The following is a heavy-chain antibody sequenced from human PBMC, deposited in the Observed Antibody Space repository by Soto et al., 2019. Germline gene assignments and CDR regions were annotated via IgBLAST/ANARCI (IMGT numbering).Heavy chain of an antibody. CDR3: ARGRYGEY. D-gene: IGHD3-10*01. CDR1: GYAFTTYG. J-gene: IGHJ4*02. Sequence: QVHLVQSGAEVKKPGASLKVSCKGSGYAFTTYGITWVRQAPGQGLEWMGWISAHNGNTNYAQKLQGRVTVTRDTSTSTAYMELRSLRSDDTAVYYCARGRYGEYWGQGALVTVSS. CDR2: ISAHNGNT. V-gene: IGHV1-18*01.